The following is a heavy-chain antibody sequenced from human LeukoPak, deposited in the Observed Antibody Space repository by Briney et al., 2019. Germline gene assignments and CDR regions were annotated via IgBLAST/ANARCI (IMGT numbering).Heavy chain of an antibody. CDR3: ARVATDSSGYYYWYFDL. CDR2: IYYSGST. Sequence: SETLSLTCTVSGGSISSGDYYWSWIRQPPGKGLEWIGYIYYSGSTYYNPSLKSRVTISVDTSKNQFSLKLSPVTAADTAVYYCARVATDSSGYYYWYFDLWGRGTLVTVSS. V-gene: IGHV4-30-4*01. CDR1: GGSISSGDYY. J-gene: IGHJ2*01. D-gene: IGHD3-22*01.